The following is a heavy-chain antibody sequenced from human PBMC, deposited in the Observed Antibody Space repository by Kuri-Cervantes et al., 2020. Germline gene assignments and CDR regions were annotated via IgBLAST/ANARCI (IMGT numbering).Heavy chain of an antibody. CDR2: ISYDGSNK. CDR1: GFTFSSYA. CDR3: AKEDCTNGVCYIGYFDY. Sequence: GESLKISCAASGFTFSSYAMSWVRQAPGKGLEWVAVISYDGSNKYYADSVKGRFTISRDNSKNTLYLQMNSLRAEDTAVYYCAKEDCTNGVCYIGYFDYWGQGTLVTVSS. J-gene: IGHJ4*02. D-gene: IGHD2-8*01. V-gene: IGHV3-30-3*01.